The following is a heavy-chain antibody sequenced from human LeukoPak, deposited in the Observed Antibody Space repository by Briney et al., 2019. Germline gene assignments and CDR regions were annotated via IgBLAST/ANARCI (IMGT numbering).Heavy chain of an antibody. CDR2: ISSGGGGI. J-gene: IGHJ4*02. V-gene: IGHV3-48*03. D-gene: IGHD4-17*01. CDR3: ARDGASHPSIYYFDY. Sequence: QPGGSLRLSCAASGFTFSSYEMNWVRQAPGKGLEWVSYISSGGGGIFYADSVKGRFTISRDNAKNSLHLQMNSLRAEDTAVYYCARDGASHPSIYYFDYWGQGTLATVSS. CDR1: GFTFSSYE.